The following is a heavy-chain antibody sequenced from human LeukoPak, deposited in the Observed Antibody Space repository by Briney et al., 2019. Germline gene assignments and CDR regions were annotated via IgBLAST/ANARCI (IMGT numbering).Heavy chain of an antibody. CDR2: ISYDGGTK. CDR1: GFIFSTYG. V-gene: IGHV3-30*03. D-gene: IGHD5-18*01. CDR3: APGYYYFDY. J-gene: IGHJ4*02. Sequence: QPGRSLRLSCAPSGFIFSTYGMHWVRQAPGKGLEWVALISYDGGTKYYADSVKGRFTISRDNSKNTLYLQMNSLRAEDTAVYYCAPGYYYFDYWGQGTLVTVSS.